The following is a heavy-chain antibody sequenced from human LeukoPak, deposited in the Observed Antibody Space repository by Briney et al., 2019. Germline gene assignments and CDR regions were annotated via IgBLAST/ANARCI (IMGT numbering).Heavy chain of an antibody. Sequence: PSETLSLTCAVSGVSISSSNWWGWVRQPPGKGLEWIGEVYQTGGTNYNPSLKSRVTILVDTSKNQFSLKLTSVTAADTAVYYCARVPFDTDSYYYYFGMDVWGQGTTVTVSS. CDR3: ARVPFDTDSYYYYFGMDV. CDR2: VYQTGGT. CDR1: GVSISSSNW. D-gene: IGHD1-1*01. J-gene: IGHJ6*02. V-gene: IGHV4-4*02.